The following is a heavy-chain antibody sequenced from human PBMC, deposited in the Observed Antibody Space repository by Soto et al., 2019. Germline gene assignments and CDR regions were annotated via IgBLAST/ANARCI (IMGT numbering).Heavy chain of an antibody. J-gene: IGHJ4*02. CDR2: IYYSGST. Sequence: QVQLQESGPGLVKPSETLSLTCTVSGGSISSYYWSWIRQPPGKGLEWIGYIYYSGSTNYNPSLKGRVTISVDTSKNQFSLKLSSVTAADTAVYYCAAVGGSYFDYWGQGTLVTVSS. V-gene: IGHV4-59*01. CDR1: GGSISSYY. CDR3: AAVGGSYFDY. D-gene: IGHD1-26*01.